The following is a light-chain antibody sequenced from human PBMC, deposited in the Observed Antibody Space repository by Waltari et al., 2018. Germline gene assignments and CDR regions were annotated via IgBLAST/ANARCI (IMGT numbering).Light chain of an antibody. CDR3: QSYDTSLSVV. CDR2: GTS. J-gene: IGLJ2*01. V-gene: IGLV1-40*01. CDR1: GSNIGDGYD. Sequence: QSVLTQPPSVSGAPGQRVTISCTGSGSNIGDGYDVPWYQQLPGNAPKLLLSGTSTRPLGVPDRYFGSQSGTSASLAITGLQAEDEADYYCQSYDTSLSVVFGGGTKLTVL.